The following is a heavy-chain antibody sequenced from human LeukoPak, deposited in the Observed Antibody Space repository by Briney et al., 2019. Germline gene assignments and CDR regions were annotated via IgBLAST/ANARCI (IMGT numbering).Heavy chain of an antibody. V-gene: IGHV3-11*01. Sequence: GGSLRLSCAASGFTFSDYYMTWIRQAPGQGREWISYVSGSEDNKYYADSVKGRFAISRDNAEKSLFLQMSNLRAEDTAVYYCARAGLSGHYIDYWGQGTLVTVSS. CDR3: ARAGLSGHYIDY. CDR2: VSGSEDNK. J-gene: IGHJ4*02. CDR1: GFTFSDYY. D-gene: IGHD1-26*01.